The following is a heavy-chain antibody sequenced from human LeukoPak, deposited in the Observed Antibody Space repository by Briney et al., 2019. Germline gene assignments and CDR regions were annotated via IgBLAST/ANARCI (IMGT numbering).Heavy chain of an antibody. CDR2: INHSGST. Sequence: PSETLSLTCAVYGESFSVYYWSWSWIRQPPGKGLEWIGEINHSGSTNYNPSLKSRVTISVDASKNQFSLKLNSVTAADTAVYYCARNSSGYLHSRGQGTLVIVSS. J-gene: IGHJ5*01. CDR3: ARNSSGYLHS. D-gene: IGHD3-22*01. CDR1: GESFSVYY. V-gene: IGHV4-34*01.